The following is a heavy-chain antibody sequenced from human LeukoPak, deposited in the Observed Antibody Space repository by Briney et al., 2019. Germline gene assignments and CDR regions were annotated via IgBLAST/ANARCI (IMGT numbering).Heavy chain of an antibody. CDR2: IYYSGST. CDR3: ARDSDNDYGDYGGPDAFDI. J-gene: IGHJ3*02. Sequence: PSETLSLTCTVSGGSNSSGGYYWSWIRQPPGKGLEWIGYIYYSGSTNYNPSLKSRVTISVDTSKNQFSLKLSSVTAADTAVYYCARDSDNDYGDYGGPDAFDIWGQGTMVTVSS. V-gene: IGHV4-61*08. D-gene: IGHD4-17*01. CDR1: GGSNSSGGYY.